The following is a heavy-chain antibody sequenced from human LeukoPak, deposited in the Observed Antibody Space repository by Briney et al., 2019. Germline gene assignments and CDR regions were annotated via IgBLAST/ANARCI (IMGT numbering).Heavy chain of an antibody. CDR2: INPNSGGT. V-gene: IGHV1-2*02. CDR3: ARGYYDFWSGAYYYYYYMDV. Sequence: ASVKVSCKASGYTFTGYYMHWVRQAPGQGPEWMGWINPNSGGTNYAQKFQGRVTMTRDTSISTAYMELSRLRSDDTAVYYCARGYYDFWSGAYYYYYYMDVWGKGTTVTVSS. D-gene: IGHD3-3*01. J-gene: IGHJ6*03. CDR1: GYTFTGYY.